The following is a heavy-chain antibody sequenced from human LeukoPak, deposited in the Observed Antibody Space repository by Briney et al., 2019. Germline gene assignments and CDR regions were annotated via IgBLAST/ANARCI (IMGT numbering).Heavy chain of an antibody. V-gene: IGHV1-8*02. J-gene: IGHJ4*02. CDR3: ARAAAAGNDY. D-gene: IGHD6-13*01. CDR1: GYTFTSYG. Sequence: ASVKVSCKASGYTFTSYGITWVRQAPGQGLEWMGWMNPNSGNTGYAQKFQGRVTMTRNTSISTAYMELSSLRSEDTAVYYCARAAAAGNDYWGQGTLVTVSS. CDR2: MNPNSGNT.